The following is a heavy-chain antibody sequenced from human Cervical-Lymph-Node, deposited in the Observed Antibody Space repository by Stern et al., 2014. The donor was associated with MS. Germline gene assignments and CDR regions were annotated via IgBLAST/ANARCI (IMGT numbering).Heavy chain of an antibody. CDR1: GYKFTNYY. CDR2: ITPSGDST. V-gene: IGHV1-46*01. Sequence: VQLVESGAEVKKPGASVKISCKAPGYKFTNYYIHWMRQAPGQGPEWMGMITPSGDSTTYAQKFQGRVTMTRDTSTSTVYMELSRLRSEDAAVYYCASGRLGYWGQGTQVTVSS. CDR3: ASGRLGY. J-gene: IGHJ4*02.